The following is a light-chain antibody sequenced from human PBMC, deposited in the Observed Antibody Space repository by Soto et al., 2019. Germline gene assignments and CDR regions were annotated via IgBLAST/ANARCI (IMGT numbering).Light chain of an antibody. CDR2: EVS. Sequence: QSVLTQPASVSGSPGQSITISCTGTSSDVGGYNYVSWYQQHPGKAPKLMIDEVSNRPSGVSNRFSGSKSGNTASLTISGLQAEDEADYYCSSYTSSSTLLVFGGRTKLTVL. J-gene: IGLJ2*01. V-gene: IGLV2-14*01. CDR3: SSYTSSSTLLV. CDR1: SSDVGGYNY.